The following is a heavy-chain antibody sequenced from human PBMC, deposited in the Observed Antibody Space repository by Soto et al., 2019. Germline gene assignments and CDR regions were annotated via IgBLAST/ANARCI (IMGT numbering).Heavy chain of an antibody. J-gene: IGHJ6*02. CDR2: ISSSSSYI. CDR1: GFTFSSYS. CDR3: ARRRDMGSYYGMDV. V-gene: IGHV3-21*01. D-gene: IGHD2-15*01. Sequence: LRLSCAASGFTFSSYSMNWVRQAPGKGLEWVSSISSSSSYIYYADSVKGRFTISRDNAKNSLYLQMNSLRAEDTAVYYCARRRDMGSYYGMDVWGQGTMGTVSS.